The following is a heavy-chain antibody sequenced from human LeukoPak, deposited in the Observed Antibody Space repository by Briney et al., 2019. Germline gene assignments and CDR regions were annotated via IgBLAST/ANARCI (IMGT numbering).Heavy chain of an antibody. CDR2: IYSSGST. D-gene: IGHD1-7*01. Sequence: PSETLSLTCTVSGGSISSYYWSWVRPPAGKGLEWIGRIYSSGSTNYNPSLKSRVTMSVDTSKNQFSLKLSSVTAADTAVYYCARNYDDCFDYWGQGTLVTVSS. V-gene: IGHV4-4*07. CDR1: GGSISSYY. CDR3: ARNYDDCFDY. J-gene: IGHJ4*02.